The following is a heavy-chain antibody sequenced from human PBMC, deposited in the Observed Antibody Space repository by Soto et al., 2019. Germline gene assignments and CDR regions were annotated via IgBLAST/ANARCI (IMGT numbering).Heavy chain of an antibody. CDR1: GGTFSSYA. V-gene: IGHV1-69*06. CDR2: IIPIFGTA. Sequence: SVKVSCKASGGTFSSYAISWVRQAPGQGLDWMGGIIPIFGTANYAQKFQSRVTITADKSTSTAYMELSSLRSEDTAVYYCARVAEGGYSYGFDYYGMDVWGQGTTVTVSS. D-gene: IGHD5-18*01. CDR3: ARVAEGGYSYGFDYYGMDV. J-gene: IGHJ6*02.